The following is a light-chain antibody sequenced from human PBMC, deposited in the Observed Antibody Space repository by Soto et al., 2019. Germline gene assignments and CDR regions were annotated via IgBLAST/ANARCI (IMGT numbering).Light chain of an antibody. CDR3: QQYRSYWT. CDR1: QSISSW. V-gene: IGKV1-5*03. J-gene: IGKJ1*01. Sequence: DIQMTQSPSTLSASVGDRVNITCRASQSISSWLAWYQRKPGKAPKLLIYEASSLESGVPSRFSGSGSGTEFTLTISSLQPDDFATYYCQQYRSYWTFGQGTKGEIK. CDR2: EAS.